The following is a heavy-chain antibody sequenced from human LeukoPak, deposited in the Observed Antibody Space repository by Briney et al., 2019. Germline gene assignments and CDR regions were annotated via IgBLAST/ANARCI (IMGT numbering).Heavy chain of an antibody. CDR1: GYTFTGYY. CDR2: INPNSGNT. CDR3: ARVAYYYDSAGLYLDYFYGMDV. Sequence: GASVKVSCKASGYTFTGYYMHWVRQAPGQGLEWMGWINPNSGNTGYAQKFQGRVTMTRDTSISTAYMELSSLRSEDTAVYYCARVAYYYDSAGLYLDYFYGMDVWGQGTTVTVSS. V-gene: IGHV1-8*02. J-gene: IGHJ6*02. D-gene: IGHD3-22*01.